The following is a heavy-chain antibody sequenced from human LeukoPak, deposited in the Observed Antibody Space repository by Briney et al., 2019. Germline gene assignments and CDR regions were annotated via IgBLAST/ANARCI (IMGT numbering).Heavy chain of an antibody. CDR3: ARAFPPLRTSAAGDF. V-gene: IGHV3-21*06. CDR1: GFTFSSYA. J-gene: IGHJ4*02. D-gene: IGHD6-25*01. CDR2: ISGRSSHM. Sequence: PGGSLRLSCAASGFTFSSYAMSWVRQAPGKGLEWVSSISGRSSHMYYTDSAKGRLTISRDNAKNSLYLQMNSLRAEDTAVYYCARAFPPLRTSAAGDFWGQGTLVTVSS.